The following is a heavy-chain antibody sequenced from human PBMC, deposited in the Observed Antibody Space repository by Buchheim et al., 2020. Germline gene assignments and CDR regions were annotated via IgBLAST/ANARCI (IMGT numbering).Heavy chain of an antibody. J-gene: IGHJ4*02. V-gene: IGHV3-15*01. CDR3: ATDPDSSSYYSFDY. CDR2: IKSKVDGETS. D-gene: IGHD3-22*01. Sequence: EVKLVDSGGGLVKPGGSLKISCAASGFTFKNAWMSWVRQAPGKGLEWVGRIKSKVDGETSDYAAPVQGRFSISRDHSKNVLTQQMDRLKTEDTAVYYCATDPDSSSYYSFDYWGQG. CDR1: GFTFKNAW.